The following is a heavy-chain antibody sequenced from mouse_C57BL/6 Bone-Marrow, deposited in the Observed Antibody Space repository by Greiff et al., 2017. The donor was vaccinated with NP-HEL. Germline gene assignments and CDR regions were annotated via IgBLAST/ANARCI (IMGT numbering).Heavy chain of an antibody. D-gene: IGHD2-1*01. V-gene: IGHV14-4*01. Sequence: EVQLQQSGAELVRPGASVKLSCTASGFNIKDDYMHWVKQRPEQGLEWIGWIDPENGDTEYASKFQGKATITADTSSNTAYLQLSSLTSEDTAVYYCTTGRNSPSFYAMDYWGQGTSVTVSS. J-gene: IGHJ4*01. CDR1: GFNIKDDY. CDR2: IDPENGDT. CDR3: TTGRNSPSFYAMDY.